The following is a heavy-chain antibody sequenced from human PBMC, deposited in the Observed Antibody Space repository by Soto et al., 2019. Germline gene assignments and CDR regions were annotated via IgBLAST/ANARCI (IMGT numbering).Heavy chain of an antibody. CDR3: ARSYSSGWDTWFDP. D-gene: IGHD6-19*01. CDR1: GGSISSYY. CDR2: IYYSGST. V-gene: IGHV4-59*08. Sequence: PSETLSLTCTVAGGSISSYYWSWIRQPPRKGLEWIGYIYYSGSTNYNPSLKSRVTISVDTSKHQFSLKLSSVTAADTAVYFCARSYSSGWDTWFDPWGQGTXVPVSS. J-gene: IGHJ5*02.